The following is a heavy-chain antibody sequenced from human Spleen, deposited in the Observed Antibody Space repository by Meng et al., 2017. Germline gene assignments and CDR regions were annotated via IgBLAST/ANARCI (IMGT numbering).Heavy chain of an antibody. V-gene: IGHV4-34*01. D-gene: IGHD3-22*01. CDR2: INHSGST. Sequence: QVPLQRWGAGLVKPSETLFLTCAVYGGSFSGYYWSWIRQPPGKGLEWIGEINHSGSTNYNPSLKSRVTISVDTSKNQFSLKLSSVTAADTAVYYCARSGDSSGYGYNWFDPWGQGTLVTVSS. CDR3: ARSGDSSGYGYNWFDP. J-gene: IGHJ5*02. CDR1: GGSFSGYY.